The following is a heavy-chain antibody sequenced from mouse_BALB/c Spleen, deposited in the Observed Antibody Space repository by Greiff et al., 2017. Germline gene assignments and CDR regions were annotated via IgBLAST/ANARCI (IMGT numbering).Heavy chain of an antibody. J-gene: IGHJ2*01. CDR3: ARRLYYYGSSYFDY. D-gene: IGHD1-1*01. CDR1: GYSITSDYA. CDR2: ISYSGST. V-gene: IGHV3-2*02. Sequence: EVHLVESGPGLVKPSQSLSLTCTVTGYSITSDYAWNWIRQFPGNKLEWMGYISYSGSTSYNPSLKSRISITRDTSKNQFFLQLNSVTTEDTATYYCARRLYYYGSSYFDYWGQGTTLTVSS.